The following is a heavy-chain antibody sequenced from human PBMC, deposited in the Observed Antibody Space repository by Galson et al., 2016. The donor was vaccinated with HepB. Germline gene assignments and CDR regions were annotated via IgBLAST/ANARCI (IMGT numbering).Heavy chain of an antibody. Sequence: SLRLSCAASGFTFGHYAMHWVRQAPGKGLEWVSGISWNSDSIGYADSVKGRFTISRDNAKNSLYLQMNSLRAEDTALYYCAKSDCSSTSCFPDYWGPGTLVTVSS. CDR1: GFTFGHYA. CDR2: ISWNSDSI. J-gene: IGHJ4*02. D-gene: IGHD2-2*01. CDR3: AKSDCSSTSCFPDY. V-gene: IGHV3-9*01.